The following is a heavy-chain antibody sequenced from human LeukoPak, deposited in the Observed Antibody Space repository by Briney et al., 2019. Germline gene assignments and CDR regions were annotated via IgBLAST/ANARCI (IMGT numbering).Heavy chain of an antibody. CDR2: ISGYTGDA. J-gene: IGHJ3*02. D-gene: IGHD1-7*01. CDR3: ARATKGNYAFDI. V-gene: IGHV1-18*01. CDR1: GYTFRSHG. Sequence: ASVTVSCKASGYTFRSHGITLVREAPGQGLEWMGWISGYTGDAKYDQRFQGRVTLTADTSTNTAYMDLRSLVPDDTAVYHCARATKGNYAFDIGGQGTLLTVSS.